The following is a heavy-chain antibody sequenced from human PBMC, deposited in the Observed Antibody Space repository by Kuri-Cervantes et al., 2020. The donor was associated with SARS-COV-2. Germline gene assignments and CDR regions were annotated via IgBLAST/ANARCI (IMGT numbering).Heavy chain of an antibody. J-gene: IGHJ4*02. CDR2: INHSGST. Sequence: GSLRLSCAVYGGSFSGYYWSWIRQPPGKGLEWIGEINHSGSTNYNPSLKSRVTISVDTSKNQFSLKLSSVTAADTAVYYCASVEGVTPDYWGQGTLVTVSS. CDR3: ASVEGVTPDY. CDR1: GGSFSGYY. D-gene: IGHD5-18*01. V-gene: IGHV4-34*01.